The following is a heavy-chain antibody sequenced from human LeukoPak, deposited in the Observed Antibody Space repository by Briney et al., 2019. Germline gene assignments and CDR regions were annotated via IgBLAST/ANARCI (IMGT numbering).Heavy chain of an antibody. J-gene: IGHJ4*02. CDR3: ARLAAPIFGSVDY. Sequence: GESLQISCQGSGYSFTSYWIGWVRQMPGKGLEWMGIINPGDSDTRYSPSFQGQVTISADKSISTAYLQWSSLKASDTAMYYCARLAAPIFGSVDYWGQGTLVTVSS. V-gene: IGHV5-51*01. CDR1: GYSFTSYW. D-gene: IGHD3-10*02. CDR2: INPGDSDT.